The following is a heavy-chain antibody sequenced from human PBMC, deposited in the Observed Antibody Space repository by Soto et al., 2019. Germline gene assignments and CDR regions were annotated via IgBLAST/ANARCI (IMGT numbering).Heavy chain of an antibody. J-gene: IGHJ3*02. Sequence: VASVKVSCKASGGTFSSYAISWVRQAPGQGLEWMGGIIPIFGTANYAQKFQGRVTITADESTSTAYMELSSLRSEDTAVYYCARVRGCGGDCYSNDAFDIWGQGTMVTVSS. CDR3: ARVRGCGGDCYSNDAFDI. CDR2: IIPIFGTA. V-gene: IGHV1-69*13. CDR1: GGTFSSYA. D-gene: IGHD2-21*02.